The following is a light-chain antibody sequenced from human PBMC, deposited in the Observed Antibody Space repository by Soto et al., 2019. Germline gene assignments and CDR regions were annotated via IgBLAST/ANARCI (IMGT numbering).Light chain of an antibody. CDR2: EVS. CDR1: SSDVGGYNY. V-gene: IGLV2-8*01. Sequence: QSALTQPLSASGSPGQSVTISCTGTSSDVGGYNYVSWYRQHPGKAPKLMIYEVSKRPSGVPDRFSGSKSGNTASLTVSGLQAEDEADYYCSSYAGSNGVFGTGTKVTVL. CDR3: SSYAGSNGV. J-gene: IGLJ1*01.